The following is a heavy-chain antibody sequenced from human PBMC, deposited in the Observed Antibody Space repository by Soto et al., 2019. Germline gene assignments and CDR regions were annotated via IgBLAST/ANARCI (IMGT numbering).Heavy chain of an antibody. D-gene: IGHD3-10*01. Sequence: SETLSLTCTVSGGSISSGDYYWSWIRQPPGKGLEWIGYIYYSGSTYYNPSLKSRVTISVDTSKNQFSLKLSSVTAADTAVYYCARERASQDGMGWFGESHHHNWFDPWGQGTLVTVSS. V-gene: IGHV4-30-4*01. CDR2: IYYSGST. CDR3: ARERASQDGMGWFGESHHHNWFDP. CDR1: GGSISSGDYY. J-gene: IGHJ5*02.